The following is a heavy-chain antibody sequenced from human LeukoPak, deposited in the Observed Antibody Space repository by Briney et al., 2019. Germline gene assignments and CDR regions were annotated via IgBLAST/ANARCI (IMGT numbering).Heavy chain of an antibody. D-gene: IGHD4-17*01. CDR1: GFTFSDYY. V-gene: IGHV3-11*06. CDR3: ARENDYGVLGRRGVFDY. J-gene: IGHJ4*02. CDR2: ISSSSSYT. Sequence: PGGSLRLSCAASGFTFSDYYMSWIRQAPGKGLEWVSYISSSSSYTNYADSVKGRFTISRDNAKNSLYLQMNSLGAEDTAVYYCARENDYGVLGRRGVFDYWGQGTLVTVSS.